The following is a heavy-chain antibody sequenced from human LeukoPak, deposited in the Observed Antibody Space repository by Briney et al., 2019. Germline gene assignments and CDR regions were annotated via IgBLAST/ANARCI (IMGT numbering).Heavy chain of an antibody. CDR2: ISSSSSYI. V-gene: IGHV3-21*04. D-gene: IGHD3-9*01. Sequence: PGGSLRLSCAASGFTFSSYSMNWVRQAPGKGLEWVSSISSSSSYIYYADSVKGRFTISRDNAKNSLYLQMNSLRAEDTAVYYCAKAREAVRYFDWLENYYYGMDVWGQGTTVTVSS. J-gene: IGHJ6*02. CDR3: AKAREAVRYFDWLENYYYGMDV. CDR1: GFTFSSYS.